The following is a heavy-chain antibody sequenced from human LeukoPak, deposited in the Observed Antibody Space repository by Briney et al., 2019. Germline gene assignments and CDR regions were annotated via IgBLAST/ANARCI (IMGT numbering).Heavy chain of an antibody. CDR2: ISYDGSNK. Sequence: GGSLRLSCAASGFTFSSYGMHWVRQAPGKGLEWVAVISYDGSNKYYADSVKGRFTISRDNSKNTLYLQMNSLRAEDTAAYYCAKDLSADGAAAAGHFDYWGQGTLVTVSS. J-gene: IGHJ4*02. CDR1: GFTFSSYG. V-gene: IGHV3-30*18. D-gene: IGHD6-13*01. CDR3: AKDLSADGAAAAGHFDY.